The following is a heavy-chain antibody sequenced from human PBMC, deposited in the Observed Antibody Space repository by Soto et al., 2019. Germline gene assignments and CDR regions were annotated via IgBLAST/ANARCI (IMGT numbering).Heavy chain of an antibody. Sequence: SETLSLTCTVSGGSISSGDYYWSWIRQPPGKGLGWIGYIYYSGSTYYNPSLKSRVTISVDTSKNQFSLKLSSVTAADTAVYYCARGLAEYFQHWGQGTLVTVSS. J-gene: IGHJ1*01. CDR1: GGSISSGDYY. CDR3: ARGLAEYFQH. V-gene: IGHV4-30-4*01. CDR2: IYYSGST.